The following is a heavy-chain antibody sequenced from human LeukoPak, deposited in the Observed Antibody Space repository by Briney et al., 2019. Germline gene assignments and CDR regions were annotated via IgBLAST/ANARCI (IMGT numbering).Heavy chain of an antibody. CDR1: GGSISSSSYY. D-gene: IGHD2-2*01. J-gene: IGHJ5*02. V-gene: IGHV4-61*01. CDR3: TRLTVPLRFDP. Sequence: PSETLSLTCTVSGGSISSSSYYWSWIRQPPGKGLEWIGYIYYSGSTNYNPSLKSRVTISVDTSKNQFSLKLSSVTAADTAVYYCTRLTVPLRFDPWGQGTLVTVSS. CDR2: IYYSGST.